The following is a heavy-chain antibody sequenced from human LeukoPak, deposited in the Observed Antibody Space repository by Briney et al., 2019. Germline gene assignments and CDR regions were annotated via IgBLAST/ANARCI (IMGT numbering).Heavy chain of an antibody. CDR1: GGSFSGYY. CDR2: INHSGST. CDR3: ARGTSIAARWYYYYYMDV. D-gene: IGHD6-6*01. J-gene: IGHJ6*03. Sequence: SETLSLTCAVYGGSFSGYYWSWIRQPPGKGLEWIGEINHSGSTNYNPSLKSRVTISVDTSKNQFSLKLSSVTAADTAVYYCARGTSIAARWYYYYYMDVWGKGTTVTVSS. V-gene: IGHV4-34*01.